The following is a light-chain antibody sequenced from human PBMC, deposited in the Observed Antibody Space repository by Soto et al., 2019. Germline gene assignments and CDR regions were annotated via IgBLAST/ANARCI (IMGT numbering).Light chain of an antibody. J-gene: IGKJ1*01. CDR2: DAS. CDR3: QHRSNWPWT. CDR1: PSVSSY. Sequence: EIVLTQSPATLSLSPGERATLSCRASPSVSSYLAWYQQKAGQAPRLLIYDASNRATGIPARFSGSGSGTDCTLTISSLEPEDFAVYYCQHRSNWPWTFGQGTKVEIK. V-gene: IGKV3-11*01.